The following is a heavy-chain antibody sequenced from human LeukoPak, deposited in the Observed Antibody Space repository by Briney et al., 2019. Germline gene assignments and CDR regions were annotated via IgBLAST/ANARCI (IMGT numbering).Heavy chain of an antibody. V-gene: IGHV3-30*02. D-gene: IGHD3-16*01. J-gene: IGHJ4*02. Sequence: GGSLRLSCAASGFSFSDYAIYWVRQTPGKGLEWVAFIRYDGSNKIYADSVKGRFTISRDNSKNTVSLQMESLRAEDTALYYCAKDYAVGSIDYWGQGTLVTVSS. CDR3: AKDYAVGSIDY. CDR2: IRYDGSNK. CDR1: GFSFSDYA.